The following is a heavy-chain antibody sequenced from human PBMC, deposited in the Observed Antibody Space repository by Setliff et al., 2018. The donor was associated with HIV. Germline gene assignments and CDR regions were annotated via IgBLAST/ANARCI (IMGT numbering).Heavy chain of an antibody. Sequence: SETLSLTCTVSGGSISSNSYYWGWVRQSPGKGLDYIGTIYYGGGTYYNPSLKSRVTISIDTSENLFSLKLSGVTAADTAVYYCARSPLYSGYERYYFDYWGQGTLVTVSS. J-gene: IGHJ4*02. CDR3: ARSPLYSGYERYYFDY. CDR2: IYYGGGT. CDR1: GGSISSNSYY. D-gene: IGHD5-12*01. V-gene: IGHV4-39*02.